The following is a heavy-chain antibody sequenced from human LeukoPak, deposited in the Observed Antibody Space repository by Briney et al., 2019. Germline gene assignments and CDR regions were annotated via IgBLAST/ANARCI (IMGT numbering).Heavy chain of an antibody. V-gene: IGHV4-59*01. Sequence: SETLSLTCAVYGGSFSGYYWSWIRQPPGKGLEWIGYIYYSGSTNYNPSLKSRVTISVDTSKNQFSLKLSSVTAADTAVYYCARDVTWTYFDFWGQGTLVTVSS. CDR3: ARDVTWTYFDF. J-gene: IGHJ4*02. D-gene: IGHD3/OR15-3a*01. CDR2: IYYSGST. CDR1: GGSFSGYY.